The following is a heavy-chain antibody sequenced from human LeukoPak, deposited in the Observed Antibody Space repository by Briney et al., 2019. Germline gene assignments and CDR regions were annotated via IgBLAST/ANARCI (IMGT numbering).Heavy chain of an antibody. CDR2: IKRDGSET. CDR1: GFTFSNHW. Sequence: PGGSLRLSCAPSGFTFSNHWMSWVRQAPGKGLEWVANIKRDGSETHYVDSVKGRFTISRDNAKNSLSLQMSSLRAEDTAVYYCARDAGTFDWSGGYFDCWGQGTLVTASS. J-gene: IGHJ4*02. D-gene: IGHD3-9*01. V-gene: IGHV3-7*04. CDR3: ARDAGTFDWSGGYFDC.